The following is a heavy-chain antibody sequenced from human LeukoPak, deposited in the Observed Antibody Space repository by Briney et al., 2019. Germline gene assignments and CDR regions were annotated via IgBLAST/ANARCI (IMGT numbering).Heavy chain of an antibody. CDR1: GLTVSNQF. CDR2: IYSGGAT. V-gene: IGHV3-66*01. CDR3: AREGVNYYDSSGYYAVS. Sequence: PGGSLRLSCAASGLTVSNQFMDWVRQAPGKGLEWVSTIYSGGATYYSDSVRGRFTISGDSSQNTVYLQMNSLRAEDTAVYYCAREGVNYYDSSGYYAVSWGQGTLVTVSS. J-gene: IGHJ5*02. D-gene: IGHD3-22*01.